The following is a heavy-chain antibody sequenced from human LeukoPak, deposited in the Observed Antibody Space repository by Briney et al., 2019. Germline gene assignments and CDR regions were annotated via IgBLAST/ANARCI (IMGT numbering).Heavy chain of an antibody. D-gene: IGHD6-6*01. V-gene: IGHV4-34*01. CDR2: INHSGST. CDR1: GGSFSGSY. CDR3: ARMPRIAARPYWFDP. Sequence: SETLSLTCAVYGGSFSGSYWSWVRQPPGKGLEWIGEINHSGSTNYNPSLKSRVTISVDTSKNQFSLKLSSVTAADTAVYYCARMPRIAARPYWFDPWGQGTLVTVSS. J-gene: IGHJ5*02.